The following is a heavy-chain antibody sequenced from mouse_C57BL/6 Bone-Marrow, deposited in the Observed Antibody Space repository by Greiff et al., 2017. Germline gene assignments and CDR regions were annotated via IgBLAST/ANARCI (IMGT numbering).Heavy chain of an antibody. V-gene: IGHV1-64*01. CDR1: GYTFTSYW. J-gene: IGHJ2*01. D-gene: IGHD1-1*01. Sequence: QVQLQQPGAELVKPGASVKLSCKASGYTFTSYWMHWVKQRPGQGLEWIGMIHPNSGSTNYNEKFKSKATLTVDKSSSTAYMQLSSLTSEDSAVYFCARKVIYYYGWLDYWGQGTTLTVSS. CDR3: ARKVIYYYGWLDY. CDR2: IHPNSGST.